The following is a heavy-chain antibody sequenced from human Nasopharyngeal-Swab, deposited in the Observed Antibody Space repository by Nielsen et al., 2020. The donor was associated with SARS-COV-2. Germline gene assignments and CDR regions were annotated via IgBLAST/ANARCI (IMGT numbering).Heavy chain of an antibody. CDR3: AKDGSSSYIY. CDR1: GFTFSSYA. CDR2: ISGSGGST. Sequence: GESLKISCAASGFTFSSYAMSWVRQAPGKGLEWASAISGSGGSTYYADSVKGRLTISRDNSKNTLYLQMNSLRAEDTAVYYCAKDGSSSYIYWGQGTLVTVSS. D-gene: IGHD6-6*01. V-gene: IGHV3-23*01. J-gene: IGHJ4*02.